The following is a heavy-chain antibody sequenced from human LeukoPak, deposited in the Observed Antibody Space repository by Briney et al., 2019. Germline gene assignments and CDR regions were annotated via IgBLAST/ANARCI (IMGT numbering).Heavy chain of an antibody. Sequence: GGCLRLSCAASGFTVSSYWMSWVRQAPGKGLEWVANIKQDGSEKYYVDSVKSRFTISTDNAKNSLYLQMNSLRAEDTAVYYCARPPPGRPTASDNWFDPWGQGTLVTVSS. CDR3: ARPPPGRPTASDNWFDP. J-gene: IGHJ5*02. CDR2: IKQDGSEK. V-gene: IGHV3-7*01. CDR1: GFTVSSYW. D-gene: IGHD4-11*01.